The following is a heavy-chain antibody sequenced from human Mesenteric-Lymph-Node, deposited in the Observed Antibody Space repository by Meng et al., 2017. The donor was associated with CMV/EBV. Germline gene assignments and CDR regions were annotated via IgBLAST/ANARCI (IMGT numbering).Heavy chain of an antibody. J-gene: IGHJ3*02. D-gene: IGHD3-10*01. V-gene: IGHV4-31*02. CDR3: ARVGAMVRGVDAFDI. Sequence: GAISSGGYYWSWIRKHPGKGLEWIGYIYYSGSTYYNPSLKSRITISVDTSKNQFSLKLSSVTAADTAVYYCARVGAMVRGVDAFDIWGQGTMVTVSS. CDR1: GAISSGGYY. CDR2: IYYSGST.